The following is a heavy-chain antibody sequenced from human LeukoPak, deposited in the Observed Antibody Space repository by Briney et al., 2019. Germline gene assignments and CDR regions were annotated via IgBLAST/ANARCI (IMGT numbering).Heavy chain of an antibody. Sequence: PSETLSLTCAVYGGSFSGYYWIWIRQPPGKGLEWIGEINHSGSTNYNPSLKSRVTISVDTSKNQFSLKLSSVTAADTAVYYCARTRSDYYGSGSYRPPFDYWGQGTLVTVSS. V-gene: IGHV4-34*01. CDR3: ARTRSDYYGSGSYRPPFDY. CDR1: GGSFSGYY. CDR2: INHSGST. D-gene: IGHD3-10*01. J-gene: IGHJ4*02.